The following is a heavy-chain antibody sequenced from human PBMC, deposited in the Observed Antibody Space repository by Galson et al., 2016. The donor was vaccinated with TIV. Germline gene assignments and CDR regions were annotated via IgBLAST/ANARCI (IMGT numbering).Heavy chain of an antibody. D-gene: IGHD1-7*01. CDR1: GFTFSSYT. CDR2: ISHDGNNK. V-gene: IGHV3-30-3*01. J-gene: IGHJ4*02. CDR3: TRDGRGDWKYVDYFDY. Sequence: LRLSCAASGFTFSSYTFHWVRQTPGKGLEWVAIISHDGNNKDFADSVEGRFTISRDSSKNTVFLQMNSLRLEDTAVYYCTRDGRGDWKYVDYFDYWGQGTLVTVSS.